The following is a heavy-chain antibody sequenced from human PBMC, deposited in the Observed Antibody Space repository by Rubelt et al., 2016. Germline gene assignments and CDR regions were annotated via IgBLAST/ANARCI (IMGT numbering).Heavy chain of an antibody. V-gene: IGHV4-39*01. D-gene: IGHD1-26*01. CDR1: GGSISTSSYY. Sequence: QLQLQESGPGLVKPSETLSLTCSVSGGSISTSSYYWGWVRQPPGKGLEWIGTIYYSGNTYYNRCVRSGVTRSGDKAKNQVSLRLSSVSAADTAVYFCARRDSGSQWRLDYWGRGTLVTVSS. J-gene: IGHJ4*02. CDR2: IYYSGNT. CDR3: ARRDSGSQWRLDY.